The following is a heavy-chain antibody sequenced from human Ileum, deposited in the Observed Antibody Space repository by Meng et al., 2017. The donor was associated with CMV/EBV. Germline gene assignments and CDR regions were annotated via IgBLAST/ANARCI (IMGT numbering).Heavy chain of an antibody. V-gene: IGHV3-30*14. D-gene: IGHD1-26*01. CDR2: LSADGTMS. CDR3: TRGLGVVGATPRAYYGMDV. J-gene: IGHJ6*02. Sequence: VGSLRLSCAASGFGFSSYPVHCMRQPPGKGPEWVAVLSADGTMSYYSNSVKGRFTIPRDNSKSTMYLQVNSLKKEDTAIYYCTRGLGVVGATPRAYYGMDVWGQGTSVTGSS. CDR1: GFGFSSYP.